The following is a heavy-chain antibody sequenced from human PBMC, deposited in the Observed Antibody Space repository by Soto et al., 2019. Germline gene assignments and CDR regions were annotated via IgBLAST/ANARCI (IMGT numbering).Heavy chain of an antibody. CDR3: AKVEYYYGSGSYHDP. V-gene: IGHV3-23*01. D-gene: IGHD3-10*01. Sequence: GGSLRLSCAASGFTFSSYAMSWVRQAPGKGLEWVSAISGSGGSTYYADSVKGRFTISRDNSKNTLYLQMNSLRAEDTAVYYCAKVEYYYGSGSYHDPWGQGTLVTVSS. CDR1: GFTFSSYA. CDR2: ISGSGGST. J-gene: IGHJ5*02.